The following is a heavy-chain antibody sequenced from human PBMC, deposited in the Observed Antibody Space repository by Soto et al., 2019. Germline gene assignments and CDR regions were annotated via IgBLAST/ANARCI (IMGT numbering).Heavy chain of an antibody. V-gene: IGHV3-23*01. J-gene: IGHJ5*02. CDR1: GFTFSSYA. Sequence: VGSLRLSGAASGFTFSSYAMSWVRQAPGKGLEWVSAISGSGGSTYYADSVKGRFTISRDNSKNTLYLQMNSLRAEDTAVYYCAKDLDYDPTNWFDPWGQGTLVTVSS. CDR3: AKDLDYDPTNWFDP. D-gene: IGHD3-22*01. CDR2: ISGSGGST.